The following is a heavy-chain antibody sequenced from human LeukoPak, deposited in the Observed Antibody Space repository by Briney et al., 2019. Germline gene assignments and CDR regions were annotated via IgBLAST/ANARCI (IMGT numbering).Heavy chain of an antibody. CDR1: GFTFSSHA. CDR2: ISSSSSYI. D-gene: IGHD1-1*01. J-gene: IGHJ4*02. V-gene: IGHV3-23*01. Sequence: PGGSLRLSCAASGFTFSSHAMSWVRQAPGKGLEWVSSISSSSSYIYYADSVKGRFTISRDNSKNTLYLQMNSLRAEDTAVYYCAKGPVGNDYWGQGTLVTVSS. CDR3: AKGPVGNDY.